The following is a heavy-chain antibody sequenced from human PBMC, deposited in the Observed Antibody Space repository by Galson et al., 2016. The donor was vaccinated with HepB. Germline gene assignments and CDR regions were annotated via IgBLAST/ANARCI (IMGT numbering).Heavy chain of an antibody. CDR1: GYTFSNYA. CDR3: ARSSRAAMFAYFDF. D-gene: IGHD2-2*01. CDR2: INADNDDT. J-gene: IGHJ4*02. Sequence: CKASGYTFSNYAIHWIRQAPGQRLEWMGWINADNDDTKYSHDFQARVTISSDTSASTVYMELSNLRSEDTAVYYCARSSRAAMFAYFDFWGQGTLVTVSS. V-gene: IGHV1-3*01.